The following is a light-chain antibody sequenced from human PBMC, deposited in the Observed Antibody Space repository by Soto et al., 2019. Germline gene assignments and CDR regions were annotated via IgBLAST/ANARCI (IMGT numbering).Light chain of an antibody. J-gene: IGKJ1*01. CDR3: QQYGRSSWT. CDR2: GAS. Sequence: EIVLTQSPGTLSLSPGERATLSCRASQSVSSSYLAWYQQKPGQAPRLLIYGASSRATGIPDRFSGSGSETAFTLTISRLGPEEFAVYCCQQYGRSSWTFGQGTKVEIK. CDR1: QSVSSSY. V-gene: IGKV3-20*01.